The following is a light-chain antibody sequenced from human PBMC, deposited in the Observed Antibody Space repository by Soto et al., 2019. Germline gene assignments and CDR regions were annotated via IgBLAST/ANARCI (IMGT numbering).Light chain of an antibody. CDR2: EGS. J-gene: IGLJ1*01. CDR3: CSYAGSRTFSYV. V-gene: IGLV2-23*03. Sequence: QSVLTQPASVSGSPGQSITISCTGTSSDVGSYNLVSWYQQHPGKAPKLMIYEGSKRPSGVSNRFSGSKSGNTASLTISGLQAEDEADYYCCSYAGSRTFSYVFGTGTRSPS. CDR1: SSDVGSYNL.